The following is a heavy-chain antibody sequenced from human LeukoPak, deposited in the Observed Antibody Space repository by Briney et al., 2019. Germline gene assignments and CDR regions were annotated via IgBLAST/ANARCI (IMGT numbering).Heavy chain of an antibody. D-gene: IGHD3-3*01. V-gene: IGHV1-8*01. CDR3: ARGKSYYDFWSGYFTGSSGYYYYYMDV. CDR1: GYTFTSYD. CDR2: MNPNSGNT. Sequence: ASVKVSCKASGYTFTSYDINWVRQATGQGLEWMGWMNPNSGNTGYALKFQGRVTMTRNTSISTAYMELSSLRSEDTAVYYCARGKSYYDFWSGYFTGSSGYYYYYMDVWGKGTTVTVSS. J-gene: IGHJ6*03.